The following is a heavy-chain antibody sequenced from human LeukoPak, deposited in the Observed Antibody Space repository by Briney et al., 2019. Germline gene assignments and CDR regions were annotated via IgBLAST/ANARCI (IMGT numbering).Heavy chain of an antibody. Sequence: GGSVKVSCKASGYEFIAYYIHWVRQAPGQGPEWMGWMNPNSGGANSAQKFQGRVTMTRDTSISTAYMELSSLRSEDMAVYYCARGGRGWYYFDYWGQGTLVTVSS. CDR3: ARGGRGWYYFDY. CDR2: MNPNSGGA. V-gene: IGHV1-2*02. D-gene: IGHD6-19*01. CDR1: GYEFIAYY. J-gene: IGHJ4*02.